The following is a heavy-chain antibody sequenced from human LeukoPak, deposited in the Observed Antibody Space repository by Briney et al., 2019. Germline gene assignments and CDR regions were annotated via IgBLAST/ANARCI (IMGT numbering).Heavy chain of an antibody. CDR3: AKSRDFDSVVVTAFDY. V-gene: IGHV3-53*01. Sequence: GGSLRLSCAASGFTVSSNYMSWVRQAPGKGLEWVSVIYSGGSTYYADSVKGRFTISRDNSKNTLYLQVNSLRAEDTAVYYCAKSRDFDSVVVTAFDYWGRGTLVTVSS. CDR2: IYSGGST. D-gene: IGHD2-21*02. J-gene: IGHJ4*02. CDR1: GFTVSSNY.